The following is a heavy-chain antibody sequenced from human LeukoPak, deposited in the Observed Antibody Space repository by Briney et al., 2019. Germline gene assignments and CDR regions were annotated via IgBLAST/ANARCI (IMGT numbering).Heavy chain of an antibody. Sequence: SETLSLTCAVYGGSFSGYYWSWIRQPPGKGLEWIGEINHSGSTNYDPSPKSRVTISVDTSKNQFSLKLSSVTAADTAVYYCAARVVAATAPGDYWGQGTLVTVSS. J-gene: IGHJ4*02. CDR1: GGSFSGYY. D-gene: IGHD2-15*01. V-gene: IGHV4-34*01. CDR2: INHSGST. CDR3: AARVVAATAPGDY.